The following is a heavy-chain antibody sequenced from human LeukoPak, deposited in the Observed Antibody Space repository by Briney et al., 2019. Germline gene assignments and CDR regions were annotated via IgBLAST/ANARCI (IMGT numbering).Heavy chain of an antibody. CDR2: IIPILDIA. Sequence: GASVKVSCTASGGTFSSYGINWVRQAPGQGLEWMGRIIPILDIANSAQKFQGRVTITADKSTSTAYMELSSLRSEDTAVYYCARDQGRGYSYPPIDYWGQGTPVTVSS. CDR1: GGTFSSYG. CDR3: ARDQGRGYSYPPIDY. J-gene: IGHJ4*02. D-gene: IGHD5-18*01. V-gene: IGHV1-69*04.